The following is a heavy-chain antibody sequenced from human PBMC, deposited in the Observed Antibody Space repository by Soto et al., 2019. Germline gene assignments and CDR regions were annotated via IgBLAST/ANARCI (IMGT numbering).Heavy chain of an antibody. CDR3: TRGPRSTSTGTGAF. V-gene: IGHV3-74*01. CDR2: INDDGSST. Sequence: GGSLRLSCAASGFTFSMYWMHWVRQVPGKGPEWVSRINDDGSSTNYADSVKGRFTISRDNARNTLYLQMNALRAEDTAVYYCTRGPRSTSTGTGAFWGQGTLVTVSS. D-gene: IGHD1-1*01. CDR1: GFTFSMYW. J-gene: IGHJ4*02.